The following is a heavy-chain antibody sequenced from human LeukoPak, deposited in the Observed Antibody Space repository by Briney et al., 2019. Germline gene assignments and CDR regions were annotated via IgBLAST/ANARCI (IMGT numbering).Heavy chain of an antibody. J-gene: IGHJ5*02. V-gene: IGHV3-74*01. CDR1: GFTFSSYW. Sequence: GGSLRLSCAASGFTFSSYWMHRVRQAPGRGLVWVSGINSDGSFTTYADSVKGRFTISRDNAKNTLYLQMNSLRAEDTAVYYCARGDGYGYISWGQGTLVTVSS. D-gene: IGHD5-18*01. CDR2: INSDGSFT. CDR3: ARGDGYGYIS.